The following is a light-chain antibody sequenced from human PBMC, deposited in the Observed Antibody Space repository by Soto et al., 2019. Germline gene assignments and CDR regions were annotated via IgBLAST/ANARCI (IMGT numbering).Light chain of an antibody. Sequence: QSVLTQPPSVSGAPGQRVTISCTGSSSNIGAGYDVHWYQQLPGTAPKLLIYGNSNRPSGVPDRFSGSKSGTSASLAITGLQAEDEADYYCQSYDSSLSGSVFGGGTKATVL. CDR2: GNS. CDR1: SSNIGAGYD. CDR3: QSYDSSLSGSV. V-gene: IGLV1-40*01. J-gene: IGLJ3*02.